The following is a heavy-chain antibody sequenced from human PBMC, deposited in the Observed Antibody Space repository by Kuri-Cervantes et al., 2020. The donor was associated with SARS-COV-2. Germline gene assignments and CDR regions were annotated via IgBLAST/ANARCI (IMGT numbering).Heavy chain of an antibody. CDR2: INPSGGST. J-gene: IGHJ2*01. CDR1: GYTLTELS. Sequence: ASVKVSCKVSGYTLTELSMHWVRQAPGQGLEWMGIINPSGGSTSYAQKFQGRVTMTRDTSTSTVYMELSSLRSEDTAVYYCARALNDFWSGYYSSWYFDLWGRGTLVTVSS. V-gene: IGHV1-46*01. CDR3: ARALNDFWSGYYSSWYFDL. D-gene: IGHD3-3*01.